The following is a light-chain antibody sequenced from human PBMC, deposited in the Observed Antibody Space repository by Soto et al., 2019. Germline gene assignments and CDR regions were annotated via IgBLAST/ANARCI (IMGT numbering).Light chain of an antibody. CDR2: DAS. V-gene: IGKV1-33*01. CDR1: QDISNY. CDR3: QQYDNLLPT. Sequence: DIQMTQSPSSLSASVGDRVTITCQASQDISNYLNWYQQKPGKAPELLIYDASNLQTGVPSRFSGSGSGTDFTFTISSLQPEDIATYYCQQYDNLLPTFGQGTKLEIK. J-gene: IGKJ2*01.